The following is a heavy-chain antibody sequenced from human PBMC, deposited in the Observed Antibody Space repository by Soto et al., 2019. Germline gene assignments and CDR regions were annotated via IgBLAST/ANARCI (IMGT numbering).Heavy chain of an antibody. J-gene: IGHJ4*02. CDR2: INPADSDM. Sequence: GESLKISCQTSGYKFTSYWITWVRQMPGKGLEWVAIINPADSDMRYSPSFQGHVTVSADRSKSTVYLNWSSLKASDTATYFCARQTSWFGELSLDYWAREPRSPSPQ. D-gene: IGHD3-10*01. CDR1: GYKFTSYW. CDR3: ARQTSWFGELSLDY. V-gene: IGHV5-51*01.